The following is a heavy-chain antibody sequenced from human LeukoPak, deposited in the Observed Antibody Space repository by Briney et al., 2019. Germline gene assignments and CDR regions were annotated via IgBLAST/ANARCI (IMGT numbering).Heavy chain of an antibody. J-gene: IGHJ4*02. V-gene: IGHV3-7*01. CDR1: GFTFSSSW. CDR2: IKEDGSEK. Sequence: GGSLRLSCAASGFTFSSSWMTWVRQTPGKGLEWVANIKEDGSEKYYVDSVKGRFTISRDNAKNSLYLQMNSLRAQDTALYYCATDVGADWGQGTLVTVSS. CDR3: ATDVGAD.